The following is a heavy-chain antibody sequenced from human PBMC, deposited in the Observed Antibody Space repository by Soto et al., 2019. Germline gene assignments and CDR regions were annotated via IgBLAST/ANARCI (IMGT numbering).Heavy chain of an antibody. V-gene: IGHV4-39*02. CDR2: IYYRGNT. CDR1: GGSISSSSYY. CDR3: AREGGGYCSGGSCQVDY. D-gene: IGHD2-15*01. Sequence: QLQLQESGPGLVKPTETLSLTCTVSGGSISSSSYYWGWIRQPPGKGLEWIGSIYYRGNTYYNPSLERRVTISVAASKNQFSLKLSSVTAADTAVYYCAREGGGYCSGGSCQVDYWGQGTLVTVSS. J-gene: IGHJ4*02.